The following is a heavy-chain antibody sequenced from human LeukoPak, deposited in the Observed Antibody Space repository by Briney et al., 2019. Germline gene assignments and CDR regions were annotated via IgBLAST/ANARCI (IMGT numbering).Heavy chain of an antibody. CDR2: IYPGDSDT. Sequence: PGESLKISCKGSGYSFTTYWIGWVRQMPGKGLEWVGIIYPGDSDTKYSPSFQGQVTISADKSISTAYLQWDSLKASDTAMYYCARHRSGYSTSVDYWGQGTLVTVSS. CDR3: ARHRSGYSTSVDY. V-gene: IGHV5-51*01. CDR1: GYSFTTYW. D-gene: IGHD5-12*01. J-gene: IGHJ4*02.